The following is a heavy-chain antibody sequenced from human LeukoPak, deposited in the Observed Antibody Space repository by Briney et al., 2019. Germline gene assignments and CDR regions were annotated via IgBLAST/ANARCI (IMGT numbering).Heavy chain of an antibody. J-gene: IGHJ6*03. CDR1: GFTFSSYG. CDR2: ISGSGGST. D-gene: IGHD3-9*01. CDR3: ARATQLRYFDWTSYYYYYYYMDV. V-gene: IGHV3-23*01. Sequence: PGGSLRLSCAASGFTFSSYGMSWVRQAPGKGLEWVSAISGSGGSTYYADSVKGRFTISRDNSKNTLYLQMNSLRAEDTAVYYCARATQLRYFDWTSYYYYYYYMDVWGKGTTVTISS.